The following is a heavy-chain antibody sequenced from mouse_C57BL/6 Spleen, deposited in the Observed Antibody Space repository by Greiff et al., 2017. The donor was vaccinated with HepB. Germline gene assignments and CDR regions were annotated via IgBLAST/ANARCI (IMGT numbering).Heavy chain of an antibody. V-gene: IGHV1-53*01. D-gene: IGHD2-3*01. CDR3: ARWRDGYPYYYAMDY. CDR1: GYTFTSYW. CDR2: INPSNGGT. Sequence: QVQLQQPGTELVKPGASVKLSCKASGYTFTSYWMHWVKQRPGQGLEWIGNINPSNGGTNYNEKFKSKATLTVDNSSSTAYMQLSSLTSEDSAVYYCARWRDGYPYYYAMDYWGQGTSVTVSS. J-gene: IGHJ4*01.